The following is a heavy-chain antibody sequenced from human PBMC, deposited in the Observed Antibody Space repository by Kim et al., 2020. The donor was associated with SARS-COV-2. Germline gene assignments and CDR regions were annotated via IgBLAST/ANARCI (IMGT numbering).Heavy chain of an antibody. CDR1: GFTFDDYA. CDR3: AKAKFKGSPDILTGYYMGGMDV. Sequence: GGSLRLSCAASGFTFDDYAMHWVRQAPGKGLEWVSGISWNSGSIGYADSVKGRFTISRDNAKNSLYLQMNSLRAEDTALYYCAKAKFKGSPDILTGYYMGGMDVWGQGTTVTVSS. J-gene: IGHJ6*02. CDR2: ISWNSGSI. D-gene: IGHD3-9*01. V-gene: IGHV3-9*01.